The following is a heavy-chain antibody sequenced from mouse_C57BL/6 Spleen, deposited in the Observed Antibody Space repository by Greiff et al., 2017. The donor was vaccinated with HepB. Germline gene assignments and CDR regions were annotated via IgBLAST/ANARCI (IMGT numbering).Heavy chain of an antibody. D-gene: IGHD2-4*01. Sequence: VQLQQPGAELVKPGASVKLSCKASGYTFTSYWMHWVKQRPGQGLEWIGMIHPNSGSTNYNEKFKSKATLTVDKSSSTAYMQLSSLTSEDSAVYYCARDYDYDVGYFDVWGTGTTVTVSS. CDR3: ARDYDYDVGYFDV. V-gene: IGHV1-64*01. CDR2: IHPNSGST. CDR1: GYTFTSYW. J-gene: IGHJ1*03.